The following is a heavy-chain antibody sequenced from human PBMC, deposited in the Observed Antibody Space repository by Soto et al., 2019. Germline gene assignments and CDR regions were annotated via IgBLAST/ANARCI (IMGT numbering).Heavy chain of an antibody. CDR1: GYTFTSYD. D-gene: IGHD1-1*01. J-gene: IGHJ6*03. Sequence: ASVKVSCKASGYTFTSYDINWVRQATGQGLEWMGWMNPNSGNTGYAQKFQGRVTMTRNTSISTAYMELSSLRSEDTAVYYCARGRRTTGTTRKYYYYYYMDVWGKGTTVTVSS. V-gene: IGHV1-8*01. CDR3: ARGRRTTGTTRKYYYYYYMDV. CDR2: MNPNSGNT.